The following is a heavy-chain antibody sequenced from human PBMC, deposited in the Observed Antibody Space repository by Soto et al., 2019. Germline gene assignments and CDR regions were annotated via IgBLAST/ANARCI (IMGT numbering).Heavy chain of an antibody. J-gene: IGHJ4*02. Sequence: GASMSVSWKSPGRTFSCCAIRCVLQAPGHGLEWMGGIIPIFGTANYAQKFQGRVTITADESTSTAYMELSSLRSEDTAVYYCATPPTFYYYDSSGYSNYWGQGTLVPVSS. CDR2: IIPIFGTA. CDR3: ATPPTFYYYDSSGYSNY. V-gene: IGHV1-69*13. CDR1: GRTFSCCA. D-gene: IGHD3-22*01.